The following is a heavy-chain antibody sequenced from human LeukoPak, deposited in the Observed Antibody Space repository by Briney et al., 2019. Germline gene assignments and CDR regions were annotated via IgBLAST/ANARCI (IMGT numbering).Heavy chain of an antibody. J-gene: IGHJ3*02. Sequence: SETLSLTCTVSGGSISSDYWSWIRQPPGKGLEWIGHIYSGGTTNYNPSLKSRATISIDTSKNQFSLNLSSVTAADTAVYYCALFGPLDAFDIWGQGTMVTVSS. CDR3: ALFGPLDAFDI. D-gene: IGHD3-10*02. CDR2: IYSGGTT. V-gene: IGHV4-59*01. CDR1: GGSISSDY.